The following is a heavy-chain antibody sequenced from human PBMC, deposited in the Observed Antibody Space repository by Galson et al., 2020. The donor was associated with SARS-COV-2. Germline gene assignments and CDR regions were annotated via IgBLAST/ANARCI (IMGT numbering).Heavy chain of an antibody. CDR3: ARDRYSYGYHWFDP. V-gene: IGHV7-4-1*02. CDR2: INTNTGNP. D-gene: IGHD5-18*01. J-gene: IGHJ5*02. Sequence: ASVKVSCKASGYTFTSYAMNWVRQAPGQGLEWMGWINTNTGNPTYAQGFTGRFVFSLDTSVSTAYLQISSLKAEDTAVYYCARDRYSYGYHWFDPWGQGTLVTVSS. CDR1: GYTFTSYA.